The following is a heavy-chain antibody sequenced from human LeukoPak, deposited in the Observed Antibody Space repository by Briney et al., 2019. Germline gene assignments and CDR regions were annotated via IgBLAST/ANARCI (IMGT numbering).Heavy chain of an antibody. J-gene: IGHJ4*02. D-gene: IGHD3-16*02. CDR1: GYTFTSYG. CDR3: ARAQQDYVWGSYRSPFDY. Sequence: GASVKVSCKASGYTFTSYGISWVRQAPGQGLEWMGWISAYNGNTNYAQKLQGRVTMTTDTSTSTAYMELRSLRSDDTAVYYCARAQQDYVWGSYRSPFDYWGQGTLVTVSS. CDR2: ISAYNGNT. V-gene: IGHV1-18*01.